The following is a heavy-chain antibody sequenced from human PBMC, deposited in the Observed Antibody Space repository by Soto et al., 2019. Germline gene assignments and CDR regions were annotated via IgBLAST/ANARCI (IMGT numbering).Heavy chain of an antibody. CDR2: IWYDGSNK. Sequence: QVQLVESGGGVVQPGRSLRLSCAASGFTFSSYGMHWVRQAPGKGLEWVAVIWYDGSNKYYADSVKGRFTISRDNSKNTLYLQMNSLRAEDTAVYYCARDPAATTIIDYWGQGTLVTVSS. J-gene: IGHJ4*02. CDR1: GFTFSSYG. V-gene: IGHV3-33*01. D-gene: IGHD5-12*01. CDR3: ARDPAATTIIDY.